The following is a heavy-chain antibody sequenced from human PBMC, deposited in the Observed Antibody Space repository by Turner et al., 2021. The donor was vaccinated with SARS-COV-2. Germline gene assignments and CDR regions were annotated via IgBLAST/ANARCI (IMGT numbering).Heavy chain of an antibody. D-gene: IGHD2-2*01. CDR2: IYSGSST. Sequence: EVHLVESGGALVQPGASLSTPCAASGFTVSSNYINWVRQAPGKGLEWVSVIYSGSSTYYADSVKGRFITSRDNSKNTLYLQMNSLRAEDTALYYCARDLGGTSTLGGYFDYWGQGTLVTVSS. V-gene: IGHV3-66*02. CDR1: GFTVSSNY. CDR3: ARDLGGTSTLGGYFDY. J-gene: IGHJ4*02.